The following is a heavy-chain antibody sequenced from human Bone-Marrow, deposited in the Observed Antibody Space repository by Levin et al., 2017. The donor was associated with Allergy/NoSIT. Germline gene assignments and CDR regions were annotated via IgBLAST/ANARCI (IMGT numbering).Heavy chain of an antibody. D-gene: IGHD1-1*01. CDR2: ISHSRVT. CDR3: ARGREDESTTLRRFEY. J-gene: IGHJ4*02. Sequence: PSETLSLRCAVSGGSLNGYYWNWFRQPPGERLEWIGEISHSRVTNYSPSLKRRVSLSIDTSNGEFSLRLTSVTVADTAVYFCARGREDESTTLRRFEYWGQGTLVTVSS. V-gene: IGHV4-34*01. CDR1: GGSLNGYY.